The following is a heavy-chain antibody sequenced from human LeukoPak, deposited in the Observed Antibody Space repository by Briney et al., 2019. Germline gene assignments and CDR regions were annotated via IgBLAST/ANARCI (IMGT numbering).Heavy chain of an antibody. J-gene: IGHJ6*03. V-gene: IGHV1-46*01. CDR3: ARAERPEYYYYYYMDV. D-gene: IGHD1-1*01. CDR1: GYTFTSYY. Sequence: ASVKVSCKASGYTFTSYYMHWVRQAPGQGLEWMGIINPSGGSTSYAQKFQGRVTITRNTSISTAYMELSSLRSEDTAVYYCARAERPEYYYYYYMDVWGKGTTVTVSS. CDR2: INPSGGST.